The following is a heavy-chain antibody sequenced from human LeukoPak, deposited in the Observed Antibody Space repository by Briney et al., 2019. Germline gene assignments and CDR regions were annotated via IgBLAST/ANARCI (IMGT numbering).Heavy chain of an antibody. J-gene: IGHJ4*02. CDR1: GGSISSYY. CDR2: IYDSGTT. CDR3: ARVARCTSCFDVDY. Sequence: SETLSLTCTVSGGSISSYYWSWIRQPPGKGLEWFGYIYDSGTTNYNPSLKSRVTISVDTSKNQFSLKLSSVTAADTAVYYCARVARCTSCFDVDYWGQGTLVTVSS. D-gene: IGHD2-2*01. V-gene: IGHV4-59*01.